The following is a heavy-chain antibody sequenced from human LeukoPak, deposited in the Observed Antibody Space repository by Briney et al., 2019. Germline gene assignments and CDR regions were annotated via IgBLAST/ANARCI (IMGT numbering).Heavy chain of an antibody. CDR1: GGSISSYY. D-gene: IGHD2-2*01. Sequence: SETLSLTCTVSGGSISSYYWSWIRQPPGKGLEWIGYIYYSGSTNYNPSLKSRVTMSVDTSKNQFSLKLSSETAADTAVYYCARDLCSSTSCYFDYWGQGTLVTVSS. CDR2: IYYSGST. J-gene: IGHJ4*02. V-gene: IGHV4-59*12. CDR3: ARDLCSSTSCYFDY.